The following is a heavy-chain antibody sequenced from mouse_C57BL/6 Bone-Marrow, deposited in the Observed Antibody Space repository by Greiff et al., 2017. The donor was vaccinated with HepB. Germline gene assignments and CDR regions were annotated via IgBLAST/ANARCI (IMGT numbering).Heavy chain of an antibody. CDR3: ARYYYGSRLFDY. D-gene: IGHD1-1*01. Sequence: QVQLQQPGAELVKPGASVKMSCKASGYTFTSYWITWVKQRPGQGLEWIGDIYPGSGSTNYNEKFKSKATLTVDTSSSTAYMQLSSLTSEDSAVYYCARYYYGSRLFDYWGQGTTLTVSS. V-gene: IGHV1-55*01. J-gene: IGHJ2*01. CDR2: IYPGSGST. CDR1: GYTFTSYW.